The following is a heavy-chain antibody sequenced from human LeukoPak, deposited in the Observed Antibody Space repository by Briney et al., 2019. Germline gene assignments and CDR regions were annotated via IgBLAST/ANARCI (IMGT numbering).Heavy chain of an antibody. D-gene: IGHD3-16*01. CDR3: ARGGGLDV. CDR1: GFTFSSYW. Sequence: PGGSLRLSCAAPGFTFSSYWMNWARQAPGKGLEWVASINHNGNVNYYVDSVKGRSTISRDNAKNSLYLQMSNLRAEDTAVYFCARGGGLDVWGQGATVTVSS. CDR2: INHNGNVN. V-gene: IGHV3-7*03. J-gene: IGHJ6*02.